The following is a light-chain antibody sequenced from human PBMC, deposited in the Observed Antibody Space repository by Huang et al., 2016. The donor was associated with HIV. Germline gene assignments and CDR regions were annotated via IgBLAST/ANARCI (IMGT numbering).Light chain of an antibody. Sequence: EIVLTQSPATLSLSPGEGATLSCRASQSIGSYLAWYQQSPGQAPRLLIYVASVRATGIPARLSRRESGTDFTLSISSLEPEDFAVYYCQQRNNWPPWTFGQGTKV. CDR1: QSIGSY. J-gene: IGKJ1*01. CDR2: VAS. V-gene: IGKV3-11*01. CDR3: QQRNNWPPWT.